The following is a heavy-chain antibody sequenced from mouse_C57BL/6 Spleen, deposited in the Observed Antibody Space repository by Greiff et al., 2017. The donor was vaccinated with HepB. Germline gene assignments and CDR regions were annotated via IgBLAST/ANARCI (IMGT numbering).Heavy chain of an antibody. CDR1: GYTFTSYW. V-gene: IGHV1-50*01. J-gene: IGHJ3*01. CDR3: ARGRDSNWFDY. D-gene: IGHD2-5*01. CDR2: IDPSDSYT. Sequence: QVHVKQPGAELVKPGASVKLSCKASGYTFTSYWMQWVKQRPGQGLEWIGEIDPSDSYTNYNQKFKGKATLTVDTSSSTAYMQLSSLTSEDSAVYYCARGRDSNWFDYWGQGTLVTVSA.